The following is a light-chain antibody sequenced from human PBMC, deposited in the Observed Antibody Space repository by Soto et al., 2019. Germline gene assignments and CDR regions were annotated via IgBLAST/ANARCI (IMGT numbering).Light chain of an antibody. Sequence: GMTQSPATLSVSPGERATLSCRASQSVSSNLAWYQQKPGQAPRLLIYGASTRATGVPARFSGSGSGTEFTLTISSLQSEDFAVYYCQQYNNWPWTFGQGTKVDI. J-gene: IGKJ1*01. V-gene: IGKV3-15*01. CDR1: QSVSSN. CDR2: GAS. CDR3: QQYNNWPWT.